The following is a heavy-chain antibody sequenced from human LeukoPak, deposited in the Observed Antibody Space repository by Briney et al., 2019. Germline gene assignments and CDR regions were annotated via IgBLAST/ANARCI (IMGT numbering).Heavy chain of an antibody. V-gene: IGHV4-30-4*01. CDR2: IYYSGST. D-gene: IGHD3-3*01. CDR3: ARLPQLRFLEWFFDY. J-gene: IGHJ4*02. Sequence: SETLSLTCTVSGGSISSGDYYWSWIRQPPGKGLEWIGYIYYSGSTYYNPSLKSRVTISVDTSKNQFSLKLSSVTAADTAVYYCARLPQLRFLEWFFDYWGQGTLVTVSS. CDR1: GGSISSGDYY.